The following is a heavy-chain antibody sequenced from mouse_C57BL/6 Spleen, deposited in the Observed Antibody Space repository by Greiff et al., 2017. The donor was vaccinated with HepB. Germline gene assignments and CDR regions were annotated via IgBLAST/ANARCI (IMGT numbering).Heavy chain of an antibody. J-gene: IGHJ2*01. V-gene: IGHV1-61*01. CDR2: IYPSDSET. CDR1: GYTFTSYW. D-gene: IGHD2-3*01. Sequence: QVQLQQPGAELVRPGSSVKLSCKASGYTFTSYWMDWVKQRPGQGLEWIGNIYPSDSETHYNQKFKDKATLTVDKSSSTAYMQLSSLTSEDSAVYYCARNGGRRIYDGYLDYWGQGTTLTVSS. CDR3: ARNGGRRIYDGYLDY.